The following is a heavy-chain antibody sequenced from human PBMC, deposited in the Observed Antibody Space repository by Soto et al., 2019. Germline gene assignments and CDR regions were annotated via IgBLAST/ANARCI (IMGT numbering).Heavy chain of an antibody. J-gene: IGHJ4*02. CDR1: GDSFTGFW. CDR3: ATHHPLDSRVWYD. Sequence: GESLKISCKVFGDSFTGFWVGWVRQVPGKGLEWVASIYPRDSDVRYNASFQGQVTISADRSTTTAYLQWSSLKASDTAIYYCATHHPLDSRVWYDWGQGTLVTVSS. V-gene: IGHV5-51*01. D-gene: IGHD6-19*01. CDR2: IYPRDSDV.